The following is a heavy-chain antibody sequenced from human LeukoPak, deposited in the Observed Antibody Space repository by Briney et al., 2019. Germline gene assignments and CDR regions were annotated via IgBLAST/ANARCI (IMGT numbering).Heavy chain of an antibody. CDR1: GFTFSSYS. J-gene: IGHJ4*02. V-gene: IGHV3-48*02. Sequence: GGSLRLSCAASGFTFSSYSMNWVRQAPGKGLEWVSYISSSSSTIYYADSVKGRFTISRDNAKNSLYLQMNSLRDEDTAVYYCARDLYDILTGYCPLDYWGQGTLVTVSS. CDR3: ARDLYDILTGYCPLDY. D-gene: IGHD3-9*01. CDR2: ISSSSSTI.